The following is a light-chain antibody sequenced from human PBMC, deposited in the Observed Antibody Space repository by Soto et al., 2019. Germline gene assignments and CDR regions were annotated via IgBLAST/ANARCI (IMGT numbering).Light chain of an antibody. J-gene: IGKJ3*01. V-gene: IGKV1-9*01. CDR2: AAS. Sequence: DIQLTQSPSFLSASVGDRDTITCRASQDVSRYLAWYQQKPGKAPNLLIYAASTLRSGVPSRFSGSGSETEFTLTISSLQPEDFATYYCQQLNSYVFAFGPGTEVDIK. CDR3: QQLNSYVFA. CDR1: QDVSRY.